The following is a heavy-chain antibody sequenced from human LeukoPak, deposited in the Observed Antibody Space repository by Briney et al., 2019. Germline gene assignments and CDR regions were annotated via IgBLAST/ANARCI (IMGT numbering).Heavy chain of an antibody. V-gene: IGHV4-39*01. CDR1: GGSISSSSYY. Sequence: SETLSLTCTVSGGSISSSSYYWGWIRQPPGKGLEWIGSIYYSGSTYYNPSLKSRVTISVDTSKNQFSLKLSSVTAADTAVYYCARHRGYSGYDLEYFDYWGLGTLVTVSS. J-gene: IGHJ4*02. D-gene: IGHD5-12*01. CDR3: ARHRGYSGYDLEYFDY. CDR2: IYYSGST.